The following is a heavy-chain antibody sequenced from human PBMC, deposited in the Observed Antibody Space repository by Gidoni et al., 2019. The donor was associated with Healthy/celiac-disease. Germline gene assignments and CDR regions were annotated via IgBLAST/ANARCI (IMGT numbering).Heavy chain of an antibody. V-gene: IGHV3-33*01. CDR2: IWYDGSNK. Sequence: QVQLVESGGGVVQPGRSLRLSCAASGFTFSSYGMHWVRQATGKGLEWVAVIWYDGSNKYYADSVKGRFTISRDNSKNTLYLQMNSLRAEDTAVYYCARDHKGNSQLYYFDYWGQGTLVTVSS. J-gene: IGHJ4*02. CDR1: GFTFSSYG. CDR3: ARDHKGNSQLYYFDY.